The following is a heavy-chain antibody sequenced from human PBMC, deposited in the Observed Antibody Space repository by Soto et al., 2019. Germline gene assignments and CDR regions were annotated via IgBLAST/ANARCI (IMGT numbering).Heavy chain of an antibody. J-gene: IGHJ5*02. CDR2: LFHSGST. CDR3: ARKTLRGFDP. CDR1: RDSISSSHW. V-gene: IGHV4-4*02. Sequence: QVQLQESGPGLVKPSVTLSLTCAVSRDSISSSHWWTWVRQPPRKGLEWIGELFHSGSTNYNPSLKSRVTISVDKSKNQFSLRLNSVTAADTAVYYCARKTLRGFDPWGQGSLVTVSS.